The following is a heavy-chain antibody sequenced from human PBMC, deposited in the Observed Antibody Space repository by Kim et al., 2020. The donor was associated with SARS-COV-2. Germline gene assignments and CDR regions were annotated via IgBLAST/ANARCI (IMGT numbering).Heavy chain of an antibody. CDR3: ATTTVTTSAFMDDAFDI. D-gene: IGHD4-17*01. V-gene: IGHV1-69*13. Sequence: SVKVSCKASGGTFSSYAISWVRQAPGQGLEWMGGIIPIFGTANYAQKFQGRVTITADESTSTAYMELSSLRSEDTAVYYCATTTVTTSAFMDDAFDIWGQGTMVTVSS. J-gene: IGHJ3*02. CDR2: IIPIFGTA. CDR1: GGTFSSYA.